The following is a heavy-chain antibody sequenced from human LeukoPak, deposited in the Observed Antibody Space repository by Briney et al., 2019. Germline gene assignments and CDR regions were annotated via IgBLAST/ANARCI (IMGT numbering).Heavy chain of an antibody. Sequence: SVKVSCKASGGTFSSYAISWVRQAPGQGLEWMGGIIPIFGTANYAQKFQGRITITVDESTNTAYMELGSLRSEDTAVYYCASSSSSHYYFDYWGQGTLVTVSS. J-gene: IGHJ4*02. V-gene: IGHV1-69*13. CDR2: IIPIFGTA. D-gene: IGHD6-6*01. CDR1: GGTFSSYA. CDR3: ASSSSSHYYFDY.